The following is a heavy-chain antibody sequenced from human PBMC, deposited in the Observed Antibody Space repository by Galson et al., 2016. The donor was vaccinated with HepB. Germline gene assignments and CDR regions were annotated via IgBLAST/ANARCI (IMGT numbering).Heavy chain of an antibody. D-gene: IGHD2-2*01. CDR2: ISSGGGTR. CDR1: GFAFSGHA. CDR3: ARNVGPAASERAYYYYYGMDV. Sequence: SLRLSCAAFGFAFSGHAMSWVRQAPGKGLEWVSYISSGGGTRSYADSAKGRFTVSRDNAKNSLSLQMKSLRAEDTAVYYCARNVGPAASERAYYYYYGMDVWGQGTTVTVSS. V-gene: IGHV3-11*04. J-gene: IGHJ6*02.